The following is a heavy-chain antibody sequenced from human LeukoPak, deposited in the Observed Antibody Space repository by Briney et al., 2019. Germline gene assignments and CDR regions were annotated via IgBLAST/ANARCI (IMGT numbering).Heavy chain of an antibody. CDR2: IWSDGNNK. J-gene: IGHJ4*02. CDR1: GFTFSNYA. V-gene: IGHV3-33*08. D-gene: IGHD2/OR15-2a*01. CDR3: ARESNTVNDY. Sequence: AGGSLRLSCAASGFTFSNYAMSWVRQAPGKGPEWVAAIWSDGNNKYYADSVKGRFTISRDNSKNTLYLQINSLRAEDTAVYYCARESNTVNDYWGQGTLVTVSS.